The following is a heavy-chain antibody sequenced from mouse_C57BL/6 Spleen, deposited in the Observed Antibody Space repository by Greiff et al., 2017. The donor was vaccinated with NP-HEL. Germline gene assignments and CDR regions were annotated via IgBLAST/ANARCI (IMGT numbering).Heavy chain of an antibody. D-gene: IGHD1-1*01. CDR3: ARGLYYYGSSYWYVDV. V-gene: IGHV1-59*01. CDR1: GYTFTSYW. Sequence: VQLQQPGAELVRPGTSVKLSCKASGYTFTSYWMHWVKQRPGQGLEWIGVIDPSDSYTNYNQKFKGKATLTVDTSSSTAYMQLSSLTSEDSAVYYCARGLYYYGSSYWYVDVWGTGTTVTVSS. CDR2: IDPSDSYT. J-gene: IGHJ1*03.